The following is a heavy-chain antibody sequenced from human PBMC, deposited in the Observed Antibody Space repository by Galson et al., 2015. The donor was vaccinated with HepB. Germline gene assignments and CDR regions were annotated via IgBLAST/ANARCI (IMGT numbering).Heavy chain of an antibody. CDR1: GFTFSDYY. V-gene: IGHV3-11*01. J-gene: IGHJ6*02. CDR3: ARDRSSSWYAVDYYYGMDV. Sequence: SLRLSCAASGFTFSDYYMSWIRQAPGKGLEWVSYISSSGSTIYYADSVKGRFTISRDNAKNSLYLQMNSLRAEDTAVYYCARDRSSSWYAVDYYYGMDVWGQGTTVTVSS. D-gene: IGHD6-13*01. CDR2: ISSSGSTI.